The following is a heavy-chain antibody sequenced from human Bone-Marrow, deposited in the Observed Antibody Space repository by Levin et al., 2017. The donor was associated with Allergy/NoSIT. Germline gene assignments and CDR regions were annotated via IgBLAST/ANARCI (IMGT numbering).Heavy chain of an antibody. D-gene: IGHD3-10*01. V-gene: IGHV1-2*02. CDR2: INPKSGAP. CDR3: ARTWFGELYAFDV. Sequence: GGSLRLSCKASGYTFTDYYIHWVRQAPGQGLEWLGWINPKSGAPKYGQKFQGRVTMTRDTSTSTAYIDVSSLVSDDTAVYHCARTWFGELYAFDVWGQGTMVTVSS. J-gene: IGHJ3*01. CDR1: GYTFTDYY.